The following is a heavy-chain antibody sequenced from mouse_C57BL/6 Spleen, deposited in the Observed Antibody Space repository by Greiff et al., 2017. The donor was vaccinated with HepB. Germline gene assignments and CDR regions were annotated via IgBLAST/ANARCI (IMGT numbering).Heavy chain of an antibody. V-gene: IGHV1-82*01. Sequence: VQLQQSGPELVKPGASVKISCKASGYAFSSSWMNWVKQRPGKGLEWIGRIYPGDGDTNYNGKFKGKATLTADKSSSTAYMQLSSLTSEDSAVYFCAPFTTVVAEGCAYWGQGTLVTVSA. CDR2: IYPGDGDT. J-gene: IGHJ3*01. CDR1: GYAFSSSW. D-gene: IGHD1-1*01. CDR3: APFTTVVAEGCAY.